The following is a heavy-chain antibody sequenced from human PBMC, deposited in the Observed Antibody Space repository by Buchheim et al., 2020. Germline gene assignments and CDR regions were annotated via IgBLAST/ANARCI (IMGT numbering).Heavy chain of an antibody. CDR1: GGSISSGSYY. CDR2: IYTSGST. J-gene: IGHJ5*02. CDR3: ARDVEYSSSSVWFDP. Sequence: QVQLQESGPGLVKPSQTLSLTCTVSGGSISSGSYYWSWIRQPAGKGLEWIGRIYTSGSTNYNPSLKSRVTISVDTSKNQFSLKLSSVTAADTAVYYCARDVEYSSSSVWFDPWGQGTL. D-gene: IGHD6-6*01. V-gene: IGHV4-61*02.